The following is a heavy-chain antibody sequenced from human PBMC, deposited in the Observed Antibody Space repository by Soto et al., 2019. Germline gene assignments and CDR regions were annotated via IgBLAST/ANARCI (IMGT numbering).Heavy chain of an antibody. D-gene: IGHD3-22*01. V-gene: IGHV1-18*01. J-gene: IGHJ5*02. CDR2: ISAYNGNT. CDR3: AREPLVVITRTNWFDP. Sequence: ASVKVSCKASGYTFTSYGISWVRQAPGQGLEWMGWISAYNGNTNYAQKLQGRVTMTTDTSTSTAYMELRSLRSDDTAVYYCAREPLVVITRTNWFDPWGQGTLVTVSS. CDR1: GYTFTSYG.